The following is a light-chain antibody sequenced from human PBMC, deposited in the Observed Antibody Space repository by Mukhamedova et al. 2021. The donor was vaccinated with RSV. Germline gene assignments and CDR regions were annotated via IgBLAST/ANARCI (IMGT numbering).Light chain of an antibody. CDR2: DAS. J-gene: IGKJ5*01. Sequence: SPWSQQMTGLAPRFLIFDASTRATGIPDRFSGSGSGTDFTLIINRLEPEDFAVYSCSQCAGPPSFGQGTRPEMK. V-gene: IGKV3D-20*02. CDR3: SQCAGPPS.